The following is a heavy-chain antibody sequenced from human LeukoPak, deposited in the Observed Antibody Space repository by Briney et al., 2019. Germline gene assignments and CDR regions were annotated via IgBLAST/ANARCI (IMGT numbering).Heavy chain of an antibody. CDR1: GYTFTSYG. CDR3: ARDPGGSRPFDP. D-gene: IGHD3-16*01. V-gene: IGHV1-18*01. J-gene: IGHJ5*02. CDR2: ISPYNGDT. Sequence: ASVKVSCKASGYTFTSYGISWVRQAPGQGLEWMGWISPYNGDTNYALKIQGRVTMTTDTSTSTAYMELRSLRSDDTAVYYCARDPGGSRPFDPWGQGTLVTVSS.